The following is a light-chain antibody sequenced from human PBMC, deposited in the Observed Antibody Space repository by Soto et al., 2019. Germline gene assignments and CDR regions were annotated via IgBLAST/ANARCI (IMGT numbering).Light chain of an antibody. CDR2: KVS. V-gene: IGKV2-30*02. CDR3: MQGTHWPIT. CDR1: QSLVHSDGIAY. Sequence: DVVMTQSPLSLPVTLGQPASISCRSNQSLVHSDGIAYFSWFQXRTGRSPRRXIYKVSNRDSGVPARFRVSGSGTDLALKISRVEAEDGGVDECMQGTHWPITFGQGTRLEIK. J-gene: IGKJ5*01.